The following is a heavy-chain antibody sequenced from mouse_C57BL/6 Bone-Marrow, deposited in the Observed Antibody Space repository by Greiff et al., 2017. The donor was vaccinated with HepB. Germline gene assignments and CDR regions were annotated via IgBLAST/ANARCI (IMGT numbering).Heavy chain of an antibody. CDR2: IDPETGGT. D-gene: IGHD2-1*01. J-gene: IGHJ1*03. V-gene: IGHV1-15*01. Sequence: QVQLKQSGAELVRPGASVTLSCKASGYTFTDYEMHWVKQTPVHGLEWIGAIDPETGGTAYNQKFKGKAILTADKSSSTAYMELRSLTSEDSAVYYCTREGIYYGNFWYFDVWGTGTTVTVSS. CDR1: GYTFTDYE. CDR3: TREGIYYGNFWYFDV.